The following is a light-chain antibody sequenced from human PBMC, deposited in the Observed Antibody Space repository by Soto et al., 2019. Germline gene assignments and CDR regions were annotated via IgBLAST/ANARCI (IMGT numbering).Light chain of an antibody. CDR2: GPS. CDR1: QTPRGNY. V-gene: IGKV3-20*01. Sequence: EILLTQSPGTLSLSPGESATLSCKASQTPRGNYFAWYRQTPGQAPRLLVYGPSLRATGIPDRFSGSGSRTEFNLTINRVAPGDFAVYYCHQFGSSPFTFGPGTSVDI. CDR3: HQFGSSPFT. J-gene: IGKJ3*01.